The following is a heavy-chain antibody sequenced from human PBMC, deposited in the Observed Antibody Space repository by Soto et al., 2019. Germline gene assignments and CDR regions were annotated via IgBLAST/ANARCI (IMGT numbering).Heavy chain of an antibody. CDR3: ARYELGGNWFDP. J-gene: IGHJ5*02. D-gene: IGHD3-16*01. Sequence: QVPLVQSGAEVKKPGSSVKVSCKASGGTFSSYTISWVRQAPGQGLEWMGRIIPILGIANYAQKFQGRVTITADKSTSTAYMELSSLRSEDTAVYYCARYELGGNWFDPWGQGTLVTVSS. V-gene: IGHV1-69*02. CDR2: IIPILGIA. CDR1: GGTFSSYT.